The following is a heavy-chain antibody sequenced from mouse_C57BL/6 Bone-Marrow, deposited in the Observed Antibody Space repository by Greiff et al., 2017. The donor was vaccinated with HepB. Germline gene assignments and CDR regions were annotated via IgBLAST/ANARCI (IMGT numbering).Heavy chain of an antibody. J-gene: IGHJ2*01. CDR3: TRVDSSLDY. CDR1: GFTFSNYW. D-gene: IGHD1-1*01. CDR2: IRLKSDNYAT. V-gene: IGHV6-3*01. Sequence: EVMLVESGGGLVQPGGSMKLSCVASGFTFSNYWMNWVRQSPEKGLEWVAQIRLKSDNYATHYAESVKGRFTISSDDSKSSVYMQMNNLRAEDTGIYYCTRVDSSLDYWGQGTTLTVSS.